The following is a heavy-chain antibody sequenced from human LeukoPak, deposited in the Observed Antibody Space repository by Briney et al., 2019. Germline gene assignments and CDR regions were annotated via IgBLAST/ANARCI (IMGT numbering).Heavy chain of an antibody. CDR1: GGSISSYY. CDR3: ARAYDFWSGYPYNWFDP. D-gene: IGHD3-3*01. CDR2: IYYSGST. Sequence: PSETLSPTCTVSGGSISSYYWSWIRQPPGKGLEWIGYIYYSGSTNYNPSLKSRVTISVDTSKNQFSLKLSSVTAADTAVYYCARAYDFWSGYPYNWFDPWGQGTLVTVSS. V-gene: IGHV4-59*01. J-gene: IGHJ5*02.